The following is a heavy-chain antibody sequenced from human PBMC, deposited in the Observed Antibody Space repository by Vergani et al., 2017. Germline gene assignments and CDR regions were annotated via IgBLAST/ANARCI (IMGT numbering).Heavy chain of an antibody. V-gene: IGHV4-59*01. CDR1: GGSISSYY. CDR2: IYYSGST. J-gene: IGHJ4*02. D-gene: IGHD2-2*01. CDR3: AGATKDPSRYGSSTSCYALDY. Sequence: QVQLQESGPGLMKPSETLSLTCTVSGGSISSYYWSWIRQPPGKGLEWIGYIYYSGSTNYNPSLKSRVTISVDTSKNQFSLKLSSVTAADTAVYYCAGATKDPSRYGSSTSCYALDYWGQGTLVTVSS.